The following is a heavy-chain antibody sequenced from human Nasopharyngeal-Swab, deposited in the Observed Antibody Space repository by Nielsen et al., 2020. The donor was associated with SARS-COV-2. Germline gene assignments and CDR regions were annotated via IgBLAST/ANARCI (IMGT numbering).Heavy chain of an antibody. CDR3: AMGLGGYCSGGSCFDY. V-gene: IGHV4-31*03. CDR1: GGSISSGGYY. J-gene: IGHJ4*02. Sequence: SETLSLTCTVSGGSISSGGYYWSWIRQHPGKGLEWIGYIYYSGSTYYNPSLKSRVTISVDTSKNQFSLKLSSVTAADTAVYYCAMGLGGYCSGGSCFDYWGQGTLVTVSS. D-gene: IGHD2-15*01. CDR2: IYYSGST.